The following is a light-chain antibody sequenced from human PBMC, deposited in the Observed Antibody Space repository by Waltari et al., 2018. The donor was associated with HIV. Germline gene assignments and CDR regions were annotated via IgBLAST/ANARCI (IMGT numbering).Light chain of an antibody. CDR3: QQSYSSWT. V-gene: IGKV1-39*01. CDR1: QSISSY. CDR2: AAS. J-gene: IGKJ1*01. Sequence: DIQMTQSPSSLSASVGDRVTITCRAIQSISSYLNWYQQKPGIAPKLLIYAASSLQSGVPSRFSGSGSGTDFTLTISSLQPEDFAIYYCQQSYSSWTFGQGTKVEIK.